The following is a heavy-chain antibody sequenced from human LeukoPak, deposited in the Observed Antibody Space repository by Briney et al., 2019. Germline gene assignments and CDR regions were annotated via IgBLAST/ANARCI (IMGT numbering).Heavy chain of an antibody. V-gene: IGHV3-7*01. J-gene: IGHJ4*02. CDR1: GFTFSNYA. Sequence: GGSLRLSCAASGFTFSNYAMNWVRQAPGKGLEWVANINQEGSVEKYVDSVKGRFTISRDNAENSLYLQINGLRAEDTAVYYCARTDITNAGYFDYLGQGTLVAVSS. CDR3: ARTDITNAGYFDY. D-gene: IGHD3-10*01. CDR2: INQEGSVE.